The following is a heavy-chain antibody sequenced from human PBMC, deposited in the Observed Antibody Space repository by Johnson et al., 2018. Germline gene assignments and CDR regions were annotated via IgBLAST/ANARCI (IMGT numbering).Heavy chain of an antibody. CDR3: ARDGEQQLAGWTFDI. CDR2: ISSSSSYI. D-gene: IGHD6-13*01. J-gene: IGHJ3*02. Sequence: EVQLVESGGGLVKPGGSLRLSCAASGFTFSSYSMNWVRQAPGKGLEWVSSISSSSSYIYYADSVKGRFTIPRDNAKNSLYLQMNSRRAEDTAVYYCARDGEQQLAGWTFDIWGQGTMVTVSS. V-gene: IGHV3-21*01. CDR1: GFTFSSYS.